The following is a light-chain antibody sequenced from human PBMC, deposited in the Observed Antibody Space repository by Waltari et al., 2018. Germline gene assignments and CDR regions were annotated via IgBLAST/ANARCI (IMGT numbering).Light chain of an antibody. Sequence: QSALTQPASVSGSPGQSSTISCTGTGNELGSSNLLSWYQQHPGQAPRLIIYEVTKRPAGVSSRFSGSKSGNTASLTISGLQAEDEAKYFCCSYIGSNMLVFGGGTNLTVL. CDR2: EVT. J-gene: IGLJ3*02. V-gene: IGLV2-23*02. CDR3: CSYIGSNMLV. CDR1: GNELGSSNL.